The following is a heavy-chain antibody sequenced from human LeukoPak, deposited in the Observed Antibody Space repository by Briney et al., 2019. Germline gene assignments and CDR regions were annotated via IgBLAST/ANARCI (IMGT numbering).Heavy chain of an antibody. Sequence: ASVKVSCKASGYTFTSYYMHWVRQAPGQGLEWMGIINPSGGITSYAQKFQGRVTVTRDTATRTVYKELSSLRSEDTAVYYCARERGSFVFDYWGQGTLVTVSS. CDR3: ARERGSFVFDY. D-gene: IGHD1-26*01. V-gene: IGHV1-46*01. CDR2: INPSGGIT. J-gene: IGHJ4*02. CDR1: GYTFTSYY.